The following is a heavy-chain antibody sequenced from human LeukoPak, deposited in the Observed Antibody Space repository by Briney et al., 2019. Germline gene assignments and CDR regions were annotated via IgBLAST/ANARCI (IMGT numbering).Heavy chain of an antibody. J-gene: IGHJ4*02. CDR1: GYTFTSYA. D-gene: IGHD6-19*01. CDR2: INTNTGNP. V-gene: IGHV7-4-1*02. Sequence: ASVKVSCKASGYTFTSYAMNWVRQAPGQGLEWMGWINTNTGNPTYAQGFTGRFVFSLDTSVSTAYPQISSLKAEDAAVYYCARGAVAGTIDYWGQGTLVTVSS. CDR3: ARGAVAGTIDY.